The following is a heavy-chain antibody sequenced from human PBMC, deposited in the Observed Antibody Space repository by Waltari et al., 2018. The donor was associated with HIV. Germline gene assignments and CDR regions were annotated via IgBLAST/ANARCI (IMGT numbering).Heavy chain of an antibody. CDR3: ARDWCTGGGCHGSAMDV. Sequence: EVQLVESGGGLDQPGGSLRLSCAASGFTYSNYWMSWVRQAPGKGLEWVANINPDGSRQNYVDSVKGRFIISRDNALKSLFLHMNSLTAEDTAVYYCARDWCTGGGCHGSAMDVWGQGTT. V-gene: IGHV3-7*01. CDR2: INPDGSRQ. D-gene: IGHD2-8*02. CDR1: GFTYSNYW. J-gene: IGHJ6*02.